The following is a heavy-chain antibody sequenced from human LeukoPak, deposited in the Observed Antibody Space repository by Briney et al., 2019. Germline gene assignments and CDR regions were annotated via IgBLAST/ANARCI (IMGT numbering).Heavy chain of an antibody. D-gene: IGHD3-10*01. CDR3: AKDSYYYGSGGGFDY. Sequence: GGSLRLSCAASGFTFSSYGMHWVRQAPGKGLEWVAFIRYDGSNKYYADSVKGRFTISRDNSKNTLYLQMNSLRAEDTAVYYCAKDSYYYGSGGGFDYWGQGTLVTVSS. V-gene: IGHV3-30*02. J-gene: IGHJ4*02. CDR1: GFTFSSYG. CDR2: IRYDGSNK.